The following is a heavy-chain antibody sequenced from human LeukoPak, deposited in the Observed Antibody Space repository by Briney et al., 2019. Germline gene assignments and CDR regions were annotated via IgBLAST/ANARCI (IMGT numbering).Heavy chain of an antibody. V-gene: IGHV3-33*06. CDR2: IWYDGSNK. Sequence: PGGSLRLXCAASGFTFSSYGMHWVRQAPGKGLEWVAVIWYDGSNKYYADSVKGRFTISRDNSKNTLYLQMNSLRAEDTAVYYCAKDLSGSSWFDPWGQGTLVTVSS. CDR3: AKDLSGSSWFDP. J-gene: IGHJ5*02. CDR1: GFTFSSYG. D-gene: IGHD2-15*01.